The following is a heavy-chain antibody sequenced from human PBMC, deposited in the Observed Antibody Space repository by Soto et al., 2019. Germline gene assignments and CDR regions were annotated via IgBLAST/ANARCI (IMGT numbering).Heavy chain of an antibody. CDR2: IDFRDSYA. J-gene: IGHJ4*02. D-gene: IGHD2-21*01. Sequence: PGESLKISCKGSGYRFSNYWINWVRQMPGKGLEWMGRIDFRDSYADYSPSFKGHVSISLDKSISTVFLQWSSLEASDTATYYCELVVSSDALPNKAAQPRFFFDYWGPGTLVTVSS. CDR3: ELVVSSDALPNKAAQPRFFFDY. V-gene: IGHV5-10-1*01. CDR1: GYRFSNYW.